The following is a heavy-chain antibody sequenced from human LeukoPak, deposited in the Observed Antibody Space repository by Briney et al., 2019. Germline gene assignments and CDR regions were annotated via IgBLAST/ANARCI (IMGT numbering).Heavy chain of an antibody. CDR1: GVTFSSYS. Sequence: KTGGTLRLSCAASGVTFSSYSRNWVRQAPGKGLEWVASINSSSSNIYYADPVKGGITISRDNDKKSLYMQMNRLRAEDTAVYFCARGRVAAAGTQPPLYWGQGTLVTVSS. D-gene: IGHD2-15*01. V-gene: IGHV3-21*04. CDR2: INSSSSNI. J-gene: IGHJ4*02. CDR3: ARGRVAAAGTQPPLY.